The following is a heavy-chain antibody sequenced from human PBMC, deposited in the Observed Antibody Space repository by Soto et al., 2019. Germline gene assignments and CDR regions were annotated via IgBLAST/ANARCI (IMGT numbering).Heavy chain of an antibody. CDR1: GYSVTSYG. Sequence: SVKVSCKASGYSVTSYGFSWVRQAPGQGPEWMGWISSHNNNTKYAQKLQGRVTMTTDTSTSKAYLELMSLGSDDTAVYYCASDIVFEDCSGNRPGYWGQGPTVTVSS. CDR3: ASDIVFEDCSGNRPGY. D-gene: IGHD2-15*01. J-gene: IGHJ6*02. CDR2: ISSHNNNT. V-gene: IGHV1-18*01.